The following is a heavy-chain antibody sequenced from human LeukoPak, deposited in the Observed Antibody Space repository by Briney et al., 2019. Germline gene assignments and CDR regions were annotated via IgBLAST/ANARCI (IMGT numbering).Heavy chain of an antibody. CDR1: GGSISSSSYF. V-gene: IGHV4-39*01. CDR2: LYYNGST. D-gene: IGHD5-18*01. Sequence: NPSETLSLTCTVSGGSISSSSYFWVWIRQPPGKGLEWIGSLYYNGSTYYSPSLKSRVTMSVDTSKNQFSLNLSSVTAADTAVYYCARHGGYSYGYSLDYWGQGTLVTVSS. J-gene: IGHJ4*02. CDR3: ARHGGYSYGYSLDY.